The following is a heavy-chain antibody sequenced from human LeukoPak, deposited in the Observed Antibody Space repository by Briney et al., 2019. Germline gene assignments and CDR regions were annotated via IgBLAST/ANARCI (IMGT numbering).Heavy chain of an antibody. CDR1: GFTFSSYA. CDR3: ARREWLKLGLDY. D-gene: IGHD3-3*01. CDR2: ISGSGGST. J-gene: IGHJ4*02. V-gene: IGHV3-23*01. Sequence: GGSLRLSCAASGFTFSSYAMSWVRQAPGKGLEWASAISGSGGSTYYADSVKGRFTISRDNSKNTLYLQMNSLRAEDTAVYYCARREWLKLGLDYWGQGTLVTVSS.